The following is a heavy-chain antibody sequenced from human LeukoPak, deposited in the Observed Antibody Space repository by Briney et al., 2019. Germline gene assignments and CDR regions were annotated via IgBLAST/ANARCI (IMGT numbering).Heavy chain of an antibody. Sequence: GASLRLSCAASGFTFSSYAMSWGRKAPAKGLERVSAISGSGGSTYYADSVKGRFTISRDNSKNTLYLQMNSLRAEDTAVYYCAKDAGWIQLWYYFDYWGQGTLVTVSS. CDR3: AKDAGWIQLWYYFDY. V-gene: IGHV3-23*01. D-gene: IGHD5-18*01. CDR2: ISGSGGST. J-gene: IGHJ4*02. CDR1: GFTFSSYA.